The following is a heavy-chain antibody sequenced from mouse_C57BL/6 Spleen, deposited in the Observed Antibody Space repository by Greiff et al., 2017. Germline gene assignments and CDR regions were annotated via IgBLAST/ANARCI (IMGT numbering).Heavy chain of an antibody. V-gene: IGHV1-82*01. J-gene: IGHJ1*03. CDR3: ARCGSSHWYFVV. CDR2: IYPGDGDP. D-gene: IGHD1-1*01. CDR1: GYAFSSSW. Sequence: QVQLQQSGPELVKPGASVKISCKASGYAFSSSWLNWVKQRPGKGLEWIGRIYPGDGDPNYNGKFKGKATLTADKSSSTAYMQLSSLTSEDAAVYFCARCGSSHWYFVVWGTGTTVTVSS.